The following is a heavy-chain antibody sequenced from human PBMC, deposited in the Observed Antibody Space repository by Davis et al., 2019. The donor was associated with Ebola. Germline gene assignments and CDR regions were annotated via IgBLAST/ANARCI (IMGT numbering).Heavy chain of an antibody. CDR2: IYYSGST. CDR1: GGSISSGGYY. CDR3: ARENYDYVWGSYRDI. V-gene: IGHV4-31*03. D-gene: IGHD3-16*02. J-gene: IGHJ3*02. Sequence: PSETLSLTCTVSGGSISSGGYYWSWIRQHPGKGLEWIGYIYYSGSTYYNPSLKSRVTISVDTSKNQFSLKLSSVTAADTAVYYCARENYDYVWGSYRDIWGQGTMVTVSS.